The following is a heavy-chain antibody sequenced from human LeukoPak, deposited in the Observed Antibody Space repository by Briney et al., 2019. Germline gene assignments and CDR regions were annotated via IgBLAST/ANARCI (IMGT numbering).Heavy chain of an antibody. CDR3: AKDFPGAEYFDY. V-gene: IGHV3-74*01. J-gene: IGHJ4*02. CDR1: GFTFSSYW. D-gene: IGHD2/OR15-2a*01. Sequence: GGSLRLSCAASGFTFSSYWMQWVRQAPGKGLVWVSRLSPDGSSTTSADSVKGRFTISRDNAKNTLYLQMNSLRAEDTAVYYCAKDFPGAEYFDYWGQGTLVTVSS. CDR2: LSPDGSST.